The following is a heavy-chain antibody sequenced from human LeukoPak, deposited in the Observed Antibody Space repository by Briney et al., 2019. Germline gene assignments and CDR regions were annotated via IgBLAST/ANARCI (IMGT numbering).Heavy chain of an antibody. V-gene: IGHV3-21*01. CDR2: ISNSGGST. CDR1: GFTFNTHP. J-gene: IGHJ4*02. CDR3: ARDGDYGDYIDY. Sequence: PGGSLRLSCVASGFTFNTHPMSWVRQAPGKGLEWVSSISNSGGSTYYADSVKGRFTISRDNAKNSLYLQMNSLRAEDTAVYYCARDGDYGDYIDYWGQGTLVTVSS. D-gene: IGHD4-17*01.